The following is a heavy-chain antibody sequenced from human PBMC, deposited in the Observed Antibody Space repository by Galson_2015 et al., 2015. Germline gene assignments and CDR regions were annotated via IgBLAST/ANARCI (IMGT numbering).Heavy chain of an antibody. CDR1: GGTFSSYA. J-gene: IGHJ3*02. Sequence: SVKVSCKASGGTFSSYAISWVRQAPGQGLEWMGRIIPILGIANYAQKFQGRVTITADKSTSTAYMELSSLRSEDTAVYYCARQDSPNWNPRTGAFDIWGQGTMVTVSS. V-gene: IGHV1-69*04. CDR2: IIPILGIA. CDR3: ARQDSPNWNPRTGAFDI. D-gene: IGHD1-20*01.